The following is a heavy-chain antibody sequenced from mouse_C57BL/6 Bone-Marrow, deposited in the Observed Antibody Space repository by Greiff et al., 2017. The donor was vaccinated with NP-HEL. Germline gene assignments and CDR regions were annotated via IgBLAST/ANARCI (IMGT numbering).Heavy chain of an antibody. CDR3: ARSGLGNPGYWYFDV. D-gene: IGHD2-1*01. Sequence: VQLQQSGAELVKPGASVKMSCKASGYTFTTYPIEWMKQNHGKSLEWIGNFHPYNDDTKYNEKFKGKATLTVEKSTSTVYLELSLLTSADSAVYVCARSGLGNPGYWYFDVWGTGTTVTVSS. CDR1: GYTFTTYP. V-gene: IGHV1-47*01. CDR2: FHPYNDDT. J-gene: IGHJ1*03.